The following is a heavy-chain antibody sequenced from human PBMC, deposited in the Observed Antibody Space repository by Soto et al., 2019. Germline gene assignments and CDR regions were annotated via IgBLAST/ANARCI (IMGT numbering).Heavy chain of an antibody. CDR3: ATEGATNYY. Sequence: GASVKVSCKASGYTFTSHGISWVRQAPGQGLEWMGIINPSGGSTSYAQKFQGRVTMTRDTSTSTVYMELSSLRSEDTAVYYCATEGATNYYWGQGTLVTVSS. CDR2: INPSGGST. V-gene: IGHV1-46*01. CDR1: GYTFTSHG. J-gene: IGHJ4*02. D-gene: IGHD1-26*01.